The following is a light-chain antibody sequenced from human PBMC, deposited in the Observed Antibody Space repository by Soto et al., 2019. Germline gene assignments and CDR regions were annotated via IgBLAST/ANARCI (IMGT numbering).Light chain of an antibody. J-gene: IGKJ2*01. CDR1: QSVSSF. V-gene: IGKV3-20*01. CDR3: HQYGSSLGT. CDR2: DAS. Sequence: EIVLTQSPATLSLSPGERATLSCRASQSVSSFLAWYQQKPGQAPRLLIYDASNKATGIPARFSGSGSGTDFTLTISRLEPEDFAVYYCHQYGSSLGTFGQGTKV.